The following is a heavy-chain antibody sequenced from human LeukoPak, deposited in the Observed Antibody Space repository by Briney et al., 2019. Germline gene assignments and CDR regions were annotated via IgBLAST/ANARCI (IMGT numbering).Heavy chain of an antibody. Sequence: ASVKVSCKVSGYTFTDYYIHWVRQAPGQGLEWMGWINPNTGDANYAQTFQGRVSVTRDTSISTAYMELTRLKSDDTAVYYCARLVHSGVGEDDYWGQGTLVTVSS. CDR1: GYTFTDYY. CDR3: ARLVHSGVGEDDY. V-gene: IGHV1-2*02. CDR2: INPNTGDA. D-gene: IGHD3-16*01. J-gene: IGHJ4*02.